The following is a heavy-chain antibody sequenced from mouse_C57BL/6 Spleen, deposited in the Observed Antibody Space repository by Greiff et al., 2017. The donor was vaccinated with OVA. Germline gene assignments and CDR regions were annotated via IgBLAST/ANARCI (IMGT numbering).Heavy chain of an antibody. CDR1: GYTFTEYT. CDR3: ARHESRGSSSYDAMGY. V-gene: IGHV1-62-2*01. D-gene: IGHD1-1*01. Sequence: VQLQQSGAELVKPGASVKLSCKASGYTFTEYTIHWVKQRSGQGLEWIGWFYPGSGSIKYNEKFKDKATLTADKSSSTVYMELSRLTSGDTALYFCARHESRGSSSYDAMGYWGQGTSVTVSS. J-gene: IGHJ4*01. CDR2: FYPGSGSI.